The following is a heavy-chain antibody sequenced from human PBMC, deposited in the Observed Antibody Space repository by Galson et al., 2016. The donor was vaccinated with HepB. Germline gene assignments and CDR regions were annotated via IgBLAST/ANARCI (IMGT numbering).Heavy chain of an antibody. CDR1: GFTFSRNA. V-gene: IGHV3-30*04. Sequence: SLRLSCAASGFTFSRNAMHWVRQAPGKGLEWVAVISYDGSIKYYADSVRGLFTISRDNSNNTLYLQMNSLRAEDTAVYYCASHEKVGEGYFDLWGRGTLVTVSP. CDR3: ASHEKVGEGYFDL. J-gene: IGHJ2*01. CDR2: ISYDGSIK. D-gene: IGHD3-10*01.